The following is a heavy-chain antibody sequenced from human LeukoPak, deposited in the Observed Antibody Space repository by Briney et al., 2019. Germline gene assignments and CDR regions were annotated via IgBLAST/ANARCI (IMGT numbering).Heavy chain of an antibody. V-gene: IGHV1-8*03. CDR2: MNPNSGNT. D-gene: IGHD3-16*02. CDR1: GDTFTSND. Sequence: ASVKVSRKASGDTFTSNDINWVRQATGQGLEWMGWMNPNSGNTGYAQKFQGRVTFIGNTSISTAYMELSSLRSEDTAVYYCARGRLWGSYRWGTYYFDYWGQGTLVTVSS. CDR3: ARGRLWGSYRWGTYYFDY. J-gene: IGHJ4*02.